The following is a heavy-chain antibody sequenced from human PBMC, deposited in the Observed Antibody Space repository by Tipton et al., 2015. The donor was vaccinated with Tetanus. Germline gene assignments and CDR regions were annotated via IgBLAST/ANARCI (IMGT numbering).Heavy chain of an antibody. CDR2: INQGGSQK. CDR1: GFTFSSYW. J-gene: IGHJ6*03. V-gene: IGHV3-7*01. Sequence: SLRLSCAASGFTFSSYWMSWVRQAPGKGLEWVANINQGGSQKYYVGSVKGRFTISRDNAANSLYLQMNSLRAEDTAVYYCARDVQGPYNYYMAVWGKGTTVTVSS. CDR3: ARDVQGPYNYYMAV.